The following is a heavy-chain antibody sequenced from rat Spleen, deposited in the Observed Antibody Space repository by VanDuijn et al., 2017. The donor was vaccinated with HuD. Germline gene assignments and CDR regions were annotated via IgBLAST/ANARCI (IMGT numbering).Heavy chain of an antibody. CDR2: INNSGGNI. CDR1: GFSLTSYI. J-gene: IGHJ4*01. Sequence: VQLKESGPDLVQPSQTLSLTCTVSGFSLTSYIVSWVRQPPGKGLEWVASINNSGGNIFYRDSVKGRFTISRDNAKNTLYLQMDSLGSEDTATYYCTTLEAWGQGASVTVSS. CDR3: TTLEA. V-gene: IGHV5S13*01.